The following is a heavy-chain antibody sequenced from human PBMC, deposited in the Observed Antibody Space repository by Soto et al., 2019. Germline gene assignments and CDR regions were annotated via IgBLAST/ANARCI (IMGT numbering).Heavy chain of an antibody. CDR2: ISGSGGST. D-gene: IGHD3-10*01. CDR1: GFTFSSYA. CDR3: ATGRGVNFSDGMDV. Sequence: EVQLLESGGGLVQPGGSLRLSCAASGFTFSSYAMSWVRQAPGKGLEWVSAISGSGGSTYYADSVKGRFTISRDNSKNTLDRQMNRLRAGDTAGYYCATGRGVNFSDGMDVWGQGTTVTVS. J-gene: IGHJ6*02. V-gene: IGHV3-23*01.